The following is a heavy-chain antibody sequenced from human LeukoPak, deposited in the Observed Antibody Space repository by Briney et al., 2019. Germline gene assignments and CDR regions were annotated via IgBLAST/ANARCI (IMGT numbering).Heavy chain of an antibody. CDR3: ARDTGYCSGGGCYSNY. CDR1: VYTFTTYG. J-gene: IGHJ4*02. Sequence: ASVRVSCTPSVYTFTTYGISWVRQAPGQGQEWRGWISAYSGNTNYAQKLQGRVTMTTDTSTSTAYMVLRSLRSDDTAVYYCARDTGYCSGGGCYSNYWGQGTLVTVSS. CDR2: ISAYSGNT. D-gene: IGHD2-15*01. V-gene: IGHV1-18*01.